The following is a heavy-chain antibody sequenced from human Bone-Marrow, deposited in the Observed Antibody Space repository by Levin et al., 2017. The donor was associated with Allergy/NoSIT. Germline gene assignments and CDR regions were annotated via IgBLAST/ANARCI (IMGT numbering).Heavy chain of an antibody. CDR1: GGSISSYY. J-gene: IGHJ2*01. CDR2: IYYSGST. D-gene: IGHD6-13*01. V-gene: IGHV4-59*01. CDR3: ARKYSSSWYENWYFDR. Sequence: SETLSLTCTVSGGSISSYYWSWIRQPPGKGLEWIGYIYYSGSTNYNPSLKSRVTISVDTSKNQFSLKLSSVTAADTAVYYCARKYSSSWYENWYFDRWGRGTLVTVSS.